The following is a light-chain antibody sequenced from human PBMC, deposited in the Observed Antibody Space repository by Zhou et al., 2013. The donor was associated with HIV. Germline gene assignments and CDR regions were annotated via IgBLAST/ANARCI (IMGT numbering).Light chain of an antibody. J-gene: IGKJ1*01. V-gene: IGKV1-5*03. Sequence: DIQMTQSPSTLSASVGDRVIITCRASQSIGMWLAWYQQKPGRAPKLLMSKTSSLESGVPSRFSGSGSGTEFTLTISSLQPDDFATYYCQQYKGHSRTFGQGTKVEIK. CDR1: QSIGMW. CDR2: KTS. CDR3: QQYKGHSRT.